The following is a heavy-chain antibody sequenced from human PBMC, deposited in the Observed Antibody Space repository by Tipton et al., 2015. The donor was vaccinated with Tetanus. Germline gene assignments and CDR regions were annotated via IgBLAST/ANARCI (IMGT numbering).Heavy chain of an antibody. V-gene: IGHV6-1*01. J-gene: IGHJ4*02. CDR1: GDSVSSNSAA. D-gene: IGHD4-17*01. CDR2: TYYRSKGYN. CDR3: ARDQVGLNGELDY. Sequence: LVKPTQTLPLTCAISGDSVSSNSAAWNWIRQSPSRSLEWLRRTYYRSKGYNDSAVSVKRRITINPDTSKNQFSLQLNSVTPEDTAVYYCARDQVGLNGELDYWGRGTLVTVSS.